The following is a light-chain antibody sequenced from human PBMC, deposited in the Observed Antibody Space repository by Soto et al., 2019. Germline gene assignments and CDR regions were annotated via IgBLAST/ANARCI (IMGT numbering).Light chain of an antibody. CDR1: NIGSKS. J-gene: IGLJ2*01. CDR3: QVWDSSSV. CDR2: YDS. Sequence: SYERTQPPSVSVAPGKTARITCGGNNIGSKSVHWYQQKPGQAPVLVIYYDSDRPSGIPERFSGSNSGNTATLTISRVEAGDEADYYCQVWDSSSVFGGGTKLTVL. V-gene: IGLV3-21*04.